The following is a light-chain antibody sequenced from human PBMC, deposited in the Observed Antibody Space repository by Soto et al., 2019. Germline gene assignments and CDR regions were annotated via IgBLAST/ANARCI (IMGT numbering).Light chain of an antibody. CDR1: QSISNY. Sequence: DIQMTQSPSSLYASVGDRVIITCRASQSISNYLNWYQQEPGKAPKLLIYSASTLQGGVPSTFSGGGSGTHFTLTISSPQHEDFATYFCQQSYKKRTFGQGTKVEIK. CDR2: SAS. V-gene: IGKV1-39*01. CDR3: QQSYKKRT. J-gene: IGKJ1*01.